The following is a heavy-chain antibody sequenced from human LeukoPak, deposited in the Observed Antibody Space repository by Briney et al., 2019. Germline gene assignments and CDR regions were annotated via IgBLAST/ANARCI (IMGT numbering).Heavy chain of an antibody. CDR1: GGSISSYY. Sequence: SETLSLTCTVSGGSISSYYWSWIRQPPGKGLEWIGYIYYSGSTNYNPSPKSRVTISVDTSKNQFSLKLSSVTAADTAVYYCARATGGVDYWGQGTLVTVSS. J-gene: IGHJ4*02. V-gene: IGHV4-59*01. CDR3: ARATGGVDY. CDR2: IYYSGST. D-gene: IGHD3-16*01.